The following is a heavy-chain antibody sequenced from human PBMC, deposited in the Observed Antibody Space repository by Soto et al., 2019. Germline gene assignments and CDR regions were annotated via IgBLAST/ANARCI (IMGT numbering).Heavy chain of an antibody. CDR2: ISGSGGST. Sequence: GGSLRLSCAASGFTFSSYAMSWVRQAPGKGLEWVSAISGSGGSTYYADSVKGRFTISRDNSKNTLYLQMNSLRAEDTAVYYCAKSSIFYCSSTSCSDAFDIWGQGTMVTVSS. CDR3: AKSSIFYCSSTSCSDAFDI. J-gene: IGHJ3*02. D-gene: IGHD2-2*01. V-gene: IGHV3-23*01. CDR1: GFTFSSYA.